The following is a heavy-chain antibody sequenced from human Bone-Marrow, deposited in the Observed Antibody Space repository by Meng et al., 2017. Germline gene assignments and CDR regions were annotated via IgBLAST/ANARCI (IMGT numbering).Heavy chain of an antibody. Sequence: SETLSLTCTVSGGSISGYHWTWIRQSPGKGLEWIGYIDDRGITTYNPFLKSRLTISLDTSKTQCSLKLSSVTAADTAVYYCARYGGAVNTVRGFDPCGRGTLVTVPQ. CDR3: ARYGGAVNTVRGFDP. J-gene: IGHJ5*02. D-gene: IGHD2-21*01. V-gene: IGHV4-59*01. CDR1: GGSISGYH. CDR2: IDDRGIT.